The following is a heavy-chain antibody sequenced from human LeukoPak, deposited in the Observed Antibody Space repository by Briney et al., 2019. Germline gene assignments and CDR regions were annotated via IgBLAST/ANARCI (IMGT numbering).Heavy chain of an antibody. D-gene: IGHD5-18*01. CDR2: IIPIFGTA. CDR1: GGTFSSYA. Sequence: SVKVSCKASGGTFSSYAISWVRQAPGQGLEWMGGIIPIFGTADYAQKFQGRVTITADESTSTAYMELSSLRSEDTAVYYCARESPGTAMAYFDYWGQGTLVTVSS. V-gene: IGHV1-69*13. J-gene: IGHJ4*02. CDR3: ARESPGTAMAYFDY.